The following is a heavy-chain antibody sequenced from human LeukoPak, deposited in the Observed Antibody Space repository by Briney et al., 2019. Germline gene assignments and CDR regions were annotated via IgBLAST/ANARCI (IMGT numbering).Heavy chain of an antibody. V-gene: IGHV4-34*01. D-gene: IGHD3-3*01. Sequence: GSLRLSCAASGFTFSNYWMNWVRQPPGKGLEWIGEINHSGSTNYNPSLKSRVTISVDTSKNQFSLKLSSVTAADTAVYYCARHPYDFWSGYYSMGFDPWGQGTLVTVSS. CDR2: INHSGST. CDR3: ARHPYDFWSGYYSMGFDP. CDR1: GFTFSNYW. J-gene: IGHJ5*02.